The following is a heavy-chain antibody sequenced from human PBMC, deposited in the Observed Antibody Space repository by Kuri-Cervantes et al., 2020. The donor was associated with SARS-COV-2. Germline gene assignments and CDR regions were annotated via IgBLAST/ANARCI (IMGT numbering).Heavy chain of an antibody. CDR1: GFTFSKYA. Sequence: GESLKISCAASGFTFSKYAVHWLRQAPGKGLEWVAIISFDGIDKCYGDSVKGRFTIPRDNSKNTLYLQMNSLRAEDTAVYYCAKEISTTGHRYFYGMDVWGQGTTVTVSS. D-gene: IGHD2/OR15-2a*01. CDR2: ISFDGIDK. J-gene: IGHJ6*02. CDR3: AKEISTTGHRYFYGMDV. V-gene: IGHV3-30*18.